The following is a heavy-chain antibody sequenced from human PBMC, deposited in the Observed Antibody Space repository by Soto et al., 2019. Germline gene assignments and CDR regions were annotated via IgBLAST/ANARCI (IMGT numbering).Heavy chain of an antibody. J-gene: IGHJ6*02. D-gene: IGHD5-12*01. Sequence: PGESLKISCKGSGYSFTSYWIGWVRQMPWKGLEWMGIIYPGDSDTRYSPSFQGQVTISADKSISTAYLQWSSLKASDTAMYYCARHGEMATIYYYYGMDVWGQGTTVTVSS. CDR3: ARHGEMATIYYYYGMDV. CDR1: GYSFTSYW. V-gene: IGHV5-51*01. CDR2: IYPGDSDT.